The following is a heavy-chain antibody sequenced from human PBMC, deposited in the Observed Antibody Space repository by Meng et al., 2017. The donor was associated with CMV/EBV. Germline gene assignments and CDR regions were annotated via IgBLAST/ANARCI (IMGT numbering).Heavy chain of an antibody. V-gene: IGHV3-53*01. CDR1: GFAVSGNY. Sequence: GESLKISCAASGFAVSGNYMSWVRQAPGKGLQWVSVIYSGDSTYYADSVKGRFTISRDSSKNTLYLQMNSLRAEDTAVYYCARAYDYGDYDSCYFDYWGQGTLVTVSS. D-gene: IGHD4-17*01. CDR2: IYSGDST. J-gene: IGHJ4*02. CDR3: ARAYDYGDYDSCYFDY.